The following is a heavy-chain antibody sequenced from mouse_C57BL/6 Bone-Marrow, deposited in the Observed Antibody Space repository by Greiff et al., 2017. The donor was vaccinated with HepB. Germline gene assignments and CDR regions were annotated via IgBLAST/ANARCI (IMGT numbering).Heavy chain of an antibody. CDR1: GYTFTNYW. J-gene: IGHJ4*01. Sequence: VQRVESGAELVRPGTSVKMSCKASGYTFTNYWIGWAKQRPGHGLEWIGDIYPGGGYTNYNEKFKGKATLTADKSSSTAYMQFSSLTSEDSAIYYCARWQDYYAMDYWGQGTSVTVSS. V-gene: IGHV1-63*01. CDR3: ARWQDYYAMDY. CDR2: IYPGGGYT. D-gene: IGHD6-1*01.